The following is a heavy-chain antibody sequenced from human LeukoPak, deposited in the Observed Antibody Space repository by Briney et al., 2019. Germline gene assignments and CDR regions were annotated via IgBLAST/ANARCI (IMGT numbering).Heavy chain of an antibody. CDR3: ARVYYYDSSGYLGAFDI. D-gene: IGHD3-22*01. CDR1: GGSISNYY. CDR2: IYYTGTT. Sequence: SETLSLTCTVSGGSISNYYWSWIRQPPEKGLEWIGYIYYTGTTNYNPSLKSRLTISVDTSKNQFSLKLSSVTAADAAVYYCARVYYYDSSGYLGAFDIWGRGTMVTVSS. J-gene: IGHJ3*02. V-gene: IGHV4-59*01.